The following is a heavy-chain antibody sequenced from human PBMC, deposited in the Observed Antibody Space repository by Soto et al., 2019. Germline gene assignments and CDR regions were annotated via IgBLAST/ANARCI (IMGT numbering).Heavy chain of an antibody. CDR2: IIPILGIA. V-gene: IGHV1-69*02. CDR1: GGTFSSYT. CDR3: ASPSGSEYYFDY. J-gene: IGHJ4*02. D-gene: IGHD3-10*01. Sequence: QVQLVQSGAEVKKPGSSVKVSCKASGGTFSSYTISWVRQAPGQGLEWMGRIIPILGIANYAQKFQGRVTITADKSTSTAYMELSILRSEDTAVYYCASPSGSEYYFDYWGQGTLVTVSS.